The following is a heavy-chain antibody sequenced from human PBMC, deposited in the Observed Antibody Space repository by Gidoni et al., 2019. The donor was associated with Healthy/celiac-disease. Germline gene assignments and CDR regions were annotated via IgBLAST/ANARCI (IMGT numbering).Heavy chain of an antibody. D-gene: IGHD1-26*01. CDR3: ARGFGQGYSGSYSIYYFDY. V-gene: IGHV4-34*01. CDR2: INHSGST. J-gene: IGHJ4*02. CDR1: GASFRGYY. Sequence: QVQLQQWGAGLLKPSETLSLTCAVYGASFRGYYWSWIRQPPGKGLEWIGEINHSGSTNYNPSLKSRVTISVDTSKNQFSLKLSSVTAADTAVYYCARGFGQGYSGSYSIYYFDYWGQGTLVTVSS.